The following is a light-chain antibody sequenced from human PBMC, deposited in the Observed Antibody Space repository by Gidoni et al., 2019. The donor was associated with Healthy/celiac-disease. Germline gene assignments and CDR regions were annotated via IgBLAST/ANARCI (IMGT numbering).Light chain of an antibody. Sequence: DIQMTQSPSSLSASVGDRVTITCRASQSISSYLNWYQLKPGKAPKLLIYAASSLQSGVPSRFSGSGSGTDFTLTISSLQPEDFATYYCQQSYSTPYTFXQXTKLXIK. CDR1: QSISSY. CDR3: QQSYSTPYT. J-gene: IGKJ2*01. CDR2: AAS. V-gene: IGKV1-39*01.